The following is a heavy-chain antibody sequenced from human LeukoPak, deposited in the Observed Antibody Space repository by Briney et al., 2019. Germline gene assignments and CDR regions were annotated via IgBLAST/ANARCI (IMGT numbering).Heavy chain of an antibody. CDR1: GGSISSYY. J-gene: IGHJ3*02. Sequence: PSETLSLTCTVSGGSISSYYWSWIRQPPGKGLEWIGYIYYSGSTKYKPSLKSRVTVSVDTSKNQFSLKLSSVTAADTAVYYCARGRFLDAFDIWGQGTMVTVSS. CDR3: ARGRFLDAFDI. CDR2: IYYSGST. D-gene: IGHD3-3*01. V-gene: IGHV4-59*01.